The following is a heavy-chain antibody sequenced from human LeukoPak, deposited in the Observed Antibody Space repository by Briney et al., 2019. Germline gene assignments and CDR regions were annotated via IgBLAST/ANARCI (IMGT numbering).Heavy chain of an antibody. D-gene: IGHD1-14*01. CDR2: ISSSSSYI. V-gene: IGHV3-21*01. CDR1: GFTFSDYN. CDR3: ARDLSAGPIADYYMDV. J-gene: IGHJ6*03. Sequence: TGGSLRLSCAASGFTFSDYNMRWIRQAPGKGLEWVSSISSSSSYIYYADSVKGRFTISRDNAKNSLYLQMNSLRAEDTAVYYCARDLSAGPIADYYMDVWGKGTTVTVSS.